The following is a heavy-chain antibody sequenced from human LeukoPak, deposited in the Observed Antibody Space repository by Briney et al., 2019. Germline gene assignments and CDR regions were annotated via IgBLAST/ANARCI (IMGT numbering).Heavy chain of an antibody. V-gene: IGHV1-46*01. CDR1: GYTFTSNY. Sequence: ASVKVSCKAFGYTFTSNYMHWVRQAPGQGPEWMGVISPSGGSTTYAQKFQGRVTITADKSTSTAYMELSSLRSEDTAVYYCARLTELRYFDWLVGYYYYYMDVWGKGTTVTVSS. CDR2: ISPSGGST. J-gene: IGHJ6*03. D-gene: IGHD3-9*01. CDR3: ARLTELRYFDWLVGYYYYYMDV.